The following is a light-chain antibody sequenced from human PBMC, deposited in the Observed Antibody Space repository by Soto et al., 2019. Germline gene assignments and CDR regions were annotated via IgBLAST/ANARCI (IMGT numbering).Light chain of an antibody. CDR2: GAS. CDR3: QQYGSSGT. J-gene: IGKJ1*01. CDR1: QSVSNNY. Sequence: EIVLTQSPGTLSLSPGGRPTLSGSASQSVSNNYLAWYQQKPGQAPRLLIYGASNRATGIPDRFSGSGPGTDFTLTISRLEPEDVAVYYCQQYGSSGTFGQGTKVDIK. V-gene: IGKV3-20*01.